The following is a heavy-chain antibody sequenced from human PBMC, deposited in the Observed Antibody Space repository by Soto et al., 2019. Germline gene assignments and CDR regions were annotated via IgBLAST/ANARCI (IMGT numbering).Heavy chain of an antibody. J-gene: IGHJ4*02. CDR1: GFTFSDYA. CDR2: ISSDGSGT. CDR3: ARGGLATTNPTYY. D-gene: IGHD5-12*01. V-gene: IGHV3-64*01. Sequence: EVQLVESGGGLVQPGGSLRLSCAASGFTFSDYAMHWVRQAPGKGLEYVSGISSDGSGTYYGNSMKGRFTISRDNSKNTLYLRMGSLIAEDMAVYYCARGGLATTNPTYYWGQGTLVTVSS.